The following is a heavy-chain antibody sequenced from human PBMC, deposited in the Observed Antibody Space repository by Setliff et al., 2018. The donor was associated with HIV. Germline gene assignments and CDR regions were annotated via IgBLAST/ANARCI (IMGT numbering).Heavy chain of an antibody. Sequence: SQTLSLTCSVYGDSITSYFWSWIRQSPGKALEWIGHIYYSGNTHYSPSLKSRLTMSLDRSQNHFFLRLRSVTAADTAVYYCARGGYNGYESPFDDWGLGTLVTV. J-gene: IGHJ4*02. CDR2: IYYSGNT. D-gene: IGHD5-12*01. CDR3: ARGGYNGYESPFDD. V-gene: IGHV4-59*12. CDR1: GDSITSYF.